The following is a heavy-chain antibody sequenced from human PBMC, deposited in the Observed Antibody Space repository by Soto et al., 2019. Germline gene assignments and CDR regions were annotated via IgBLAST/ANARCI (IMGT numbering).Heavy chain of an antibody. CDR3: AKDNGSGCDWLRVGDASDI. CDR2: ISYDGSNK. D-gene: IGHD5-12*01. V-gene: IGHV3-30*18. CDR1: GFTFSSYG. J-gene: IGHJ3*02. Sequence: QVQVVESGGGVVQPGRSLRLSCAASGFTFSSYGMHWVRQAPGKGLEWVAVISYDGSNKYYADSVKGRLTISRDNSKNTLYLQMNSLRCEDTAVYYCAKDNGSGCDWLRVGDASDIWGQGTMVTVSS.